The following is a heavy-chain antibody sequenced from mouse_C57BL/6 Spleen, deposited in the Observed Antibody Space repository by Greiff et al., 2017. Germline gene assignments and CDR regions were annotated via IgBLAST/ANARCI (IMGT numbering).Heavy chain of an antibody. Sequence: EVKLQESGGGLVKPGGSLKLSCAASGFTFSSYTMSWVRQTPEKRLEWVATISGGGGNTYYPDSVKGRFTISRDNAKNTLYLQMSSLRSEDTALYYGARRFYDGYHFFDYWGQGTTLTVSS. CDR1: GFTFSSYT. V-gene: IGHV5-9*01. D-gene: IGHD2-3*01. CDR2: ISGGGGNT. J-gene: IGHJ2*01. CDR3: ARRFYDGYHFFDY.